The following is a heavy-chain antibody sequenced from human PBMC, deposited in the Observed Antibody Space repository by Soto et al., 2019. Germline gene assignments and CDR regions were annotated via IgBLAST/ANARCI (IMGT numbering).Heavy chain of an antibody. V-gene: IGHV4-61*01. J-gene: IGHJ4*02. CDR3: ARTTAVPNSLRSRYFFDY. Sequence: SETLSLTCSVSGGPVSDKTYYWSWIRQPPGKRLEWMGYVYYSGTTNYNPSLKSRVTISVVLSKNQFSLRLSSVTTADTALYYCARTTAVPNSLRSRYFFDYWGQGTLVTVS. D-gene: IGHD4-17*01. CDR1: GGPVSDKTYY. CDR2: VYYSGTT.